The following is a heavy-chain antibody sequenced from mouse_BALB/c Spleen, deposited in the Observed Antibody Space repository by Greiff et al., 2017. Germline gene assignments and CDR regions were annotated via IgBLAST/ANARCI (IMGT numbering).Heavy chain of an antibody. CDR3: ERGGTTVRDWYFDV. J-gene: IGHJ1*01. Sequence: QVQLQQPGAELVMPGASVKMSCKASGYTFTDYWMHWVKQRPGQGLEWIGAIDTSDSYTSYNQKFKGKATLTVDESSSTAYMQLSSLTSEDSAVYYCERGGTTVRDWYFDVWGAGTTVTVSS. CDR1: GYTFTDYW. V-gene: IGHV1-69*01. D-gene: IGHD2-14*01. CDR2: IDTSDSYT.